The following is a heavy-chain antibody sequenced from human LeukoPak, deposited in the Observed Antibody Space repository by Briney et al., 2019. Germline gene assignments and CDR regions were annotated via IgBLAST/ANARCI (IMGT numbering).Heavy chain of an antibody. Sequence: ASVKVSCKASGYTFTSYDINWVRQATGQGLEWMGWMNPNSGNTGYAQKFQGRVTITRNTSISTAYMELSSLRSEDTAVYYCARDQRPDILTGFDAFDIWGQGTMVTVSS. J-gene: IGHJ3*02. CDR3: ARDQRPDILTGFDAFDI. CDR2: MNPNSGNT. CDR1: GYTFTSYD. D-gene: IGHD3-9*01. V-gene: IGHV1-8*03.